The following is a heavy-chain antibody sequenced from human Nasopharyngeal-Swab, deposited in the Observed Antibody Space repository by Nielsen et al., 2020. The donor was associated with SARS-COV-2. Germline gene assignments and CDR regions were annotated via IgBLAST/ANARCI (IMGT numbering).Heavy chain of an antibody. CDR1: GFTFSGYG. D-gene: IGHD6-19*01. Sequence: GGSLRLSCAASGFTFSGYGMHWVRQAPGKGLEWVAVISYDGSNKYYADSVKGRFTISRDNSKNTLYLQMNSLRAEDTAVYYCAREEMVGQWLERGYWGQGTLVTVSS. J-gene: IGHJ4*02. CDR2: ISYDGSNK. V-gene: IGHV3-30*03. CDR3: AREEMVGQWLERGY.